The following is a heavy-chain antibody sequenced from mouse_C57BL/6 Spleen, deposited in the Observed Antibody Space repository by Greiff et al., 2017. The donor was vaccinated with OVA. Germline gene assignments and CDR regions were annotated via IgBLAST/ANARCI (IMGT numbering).Heavy chain of an antibody. D-gene: IGHD2-5*01. CDR1: GFTFSDYG. CDR3: ARSYSNYHWYFDV. J-gene: IGHJ1*03. V-gene: IGHV5-17*01. Sequence: EVKVVESGGGLVKPGGSLKLSCAASGFTFSDYGMHWVRQAPEKGLEWVAYISSGSSTIYYADTVKGRFTISRDNAKNTLFLQMTSLRSEDTAMYYCARSYSNYHWYFDVWGTVTTVTVSS. CDR2: ISSGSSTI.